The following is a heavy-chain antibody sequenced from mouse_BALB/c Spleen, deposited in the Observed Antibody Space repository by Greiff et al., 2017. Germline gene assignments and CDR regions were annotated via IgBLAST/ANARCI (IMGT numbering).Heavy chain of an antibody. J-gene: IGHJ2*01. CDR2: ISSGGSYT. Sequence: EVQVVESGGGLVKPGGSLKLSCAASGFTFSSYAMSWVRQSPEKRLEWVAEISSGGSYTYYPDTVTGRFTISRDNAKNTLYLEMSSLRSEDTAMYYCARVGNYYGSSFYYFDYWGQGTTLTVSS. CDR3: ARVGNYYGSSFYYFDY. CDR1: GFTFSSYA. V-gene: IGHV5-9-4*01. D-gene: IGHD1-1*01.